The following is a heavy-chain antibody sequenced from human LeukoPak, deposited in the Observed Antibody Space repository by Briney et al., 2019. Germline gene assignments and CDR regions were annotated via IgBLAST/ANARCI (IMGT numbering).Heavy chain of an antibody. D-gene: IGHD5-12*01. CDR1: ENSFTNYW. V-gene: IGHV5-51*01. CDR2: IYPGDSDT. CDR3: ASRGGSTYGFEDAFDI. J-gene: IGHJ3*02. Sequence: GESLKISCKGSENSFTNYWIGWVRQMPGKGLEWMGIIYPGDSDTRYSPSFQGQVTISADKSINTAYLQWSSLKASDTAMYCASRGGSTYGFEDAFDIWGQGTLVTVSS.